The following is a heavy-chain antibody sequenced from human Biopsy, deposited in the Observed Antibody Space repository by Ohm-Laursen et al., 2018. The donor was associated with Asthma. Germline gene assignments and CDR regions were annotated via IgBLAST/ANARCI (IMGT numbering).Heavy chain of an antibody. CDR2: INYRGDT. Sequence: GTLSLTWAISGGSFTHYFWMWIRQPPGKGLEWIGEINYRGDTNYNPSLESRVSISVDTSAYHFSLRLNSVTAADTAVYYCVRGEEVAGTYFKDWDQGTLVTVSS. CDR1: GGSFTHYF. J-gene: IGHJ1*01. CDR3: VRGEEVAGTYFKD. D-gene: IGHD6-19*01. V-gene: IGHV4-34*01.